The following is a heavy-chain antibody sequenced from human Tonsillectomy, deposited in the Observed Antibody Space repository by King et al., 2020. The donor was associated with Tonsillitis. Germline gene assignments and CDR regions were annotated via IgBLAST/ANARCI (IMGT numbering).Heavy chain of an antibody. CDR3: ARLSSDAFDV. CDR2: LSYDGGNT. J-gene: IGHJ3*01. V-gene: IGHV3-30*01. Sequence: QLVQSGGGVVQSGRSLRLSCAASGFTFSNYAMFWVRQAPGKGLDWVALLSYDGGNTYYADSVTGRFTISRDNSKNTLYLQMNSLRAEDTAVYYCARLSSDAFDVWGQGTMVTVSS. CDR1: GFTFSNYA. D-gene: IGHD6-6*01.